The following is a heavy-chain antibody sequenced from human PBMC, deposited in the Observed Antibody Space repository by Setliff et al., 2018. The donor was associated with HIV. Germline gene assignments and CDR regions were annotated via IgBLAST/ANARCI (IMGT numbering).Heavy chain of an antibody. CDR3: ASSPAWRSDFGLHTFDY. CDR1: GGSISSYY. V-gene: IGHV4-59*08. J-gene: IGHJ4*02. CDR2: IYYSGST. D-gene: IGHD2-2*01. Sequence: PSETLSLTCTVSGGSISSYYWSWIRQPPGKGLEWIGYIYYSGSTNYNPPLKSRVTMSADTSKNQFSLKLSSVTAADTAVYYCASSPAWRSDFGLHTFDYWGQGTLVTVSS.